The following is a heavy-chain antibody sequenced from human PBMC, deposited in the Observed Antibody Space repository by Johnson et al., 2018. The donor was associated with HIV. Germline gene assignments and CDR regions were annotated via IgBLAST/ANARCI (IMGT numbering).Heavy chain of an antibody. V-gene: IGHV3-73*01. J-gene: IGHJ3*02. CDR2: IRSKANSYAT. Sequence: VQLVESGGGLVQPGGSLKLSCAASGFTFSGSAMHWVRQASGKGLEWVGRIRSKANSYATAYAASVKGRFTISRDDSKSIAYLQMNSLKTEDTAVYYCTRLYSSGWYGSAFDIWGQGTMVTVSS. D-gene: IGHD6-19*01. CDR1: GFTFSGSA. CDR3: TRLYSSGWYGSAFDI.